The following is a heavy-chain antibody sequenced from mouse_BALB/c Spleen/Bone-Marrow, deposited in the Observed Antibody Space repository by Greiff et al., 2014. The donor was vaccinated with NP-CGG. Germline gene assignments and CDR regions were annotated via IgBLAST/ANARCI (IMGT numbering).Heavy chain of an antibody. D-gene: IGHD1-1*01. J-gene: IGHJ3*01. CDR2: INPDSSTI. CDR3: ARPDYYGSSSWFTY. Sequence: VESGGSLKLSCAASGFDFSRYWMSWVRQAPGKGLEWIGEINPDSSTINYTPSLKDKFIISRDNAKNTLYLQMSKVRSEDTALYYCARPDYYGSSSWFTYWGQGTLVTVSA. V-gene: IGHV4-1*02. CDR1: GFDFSRYW.